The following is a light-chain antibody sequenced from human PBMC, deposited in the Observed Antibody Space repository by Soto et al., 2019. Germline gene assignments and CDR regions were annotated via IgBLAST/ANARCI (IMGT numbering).Light chain of an antibody. Sequence: QSALTQPPSVSGSPRQSITISCTGTSSDVGGYDYVSWYQHHPGKAPKLIIYEVTIRPSGVSNRFSGSKSGNTASLTISGRQSEDEADYYCSSYTDSSQSVFGAGTKLTVL. CDR3: SSYTDSSQSV. CDR1: SSDVGGYDY. J-gene: IGLJ1*01. V-gene: IGLV2-14*01. CDR2: EVT.